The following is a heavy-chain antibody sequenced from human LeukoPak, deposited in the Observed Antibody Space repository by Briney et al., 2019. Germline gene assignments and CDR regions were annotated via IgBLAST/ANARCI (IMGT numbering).Heavy chain of an antibody. J-gene: IGHJ5*02. V-gene: IGHV4-38-2*02. CDR3: ARQGYYGSGKPRDP. CDR1: GYSISSGYY. D-gene: IGHD3-10*01. CDR2: IYPSGTT. Sequence: SETLSLTCTVSGYSISSGYYWGWIRQPPGKGLEWIGNIYPSGTTYYNPSLKTRVTISVDTSKNQFSLKLSSVTAADTAVYYCARQGYYGSGKPRDPWGQGTLVTVSS.